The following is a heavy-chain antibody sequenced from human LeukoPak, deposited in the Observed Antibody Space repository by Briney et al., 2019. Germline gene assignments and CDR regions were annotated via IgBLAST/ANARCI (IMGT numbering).Heavy chain of an antibody. Sequence: SETLSLTCTVSGGSISSYYWSWIRQPPGKGLEWIGYIYYSGSTNYNPSLKSRVTISVDTSKNQFSLKLSSVTAADTAVYYCARGGLYCSSTSCYKYNWFDPWGQGTLVTVSS. CDR2: IYYSGST. CDR1: GGSISSYY. D-gene: IGHD2-2*02. CDR3: ARGGLYCSSTSCYKYNWFDP. J-gene: IGHJ5*02. V-gene: IGHV4-59*12.